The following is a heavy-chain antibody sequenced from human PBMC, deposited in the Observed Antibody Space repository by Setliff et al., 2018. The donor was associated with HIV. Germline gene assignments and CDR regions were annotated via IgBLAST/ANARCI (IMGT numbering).Heavy chain of an antibody. CDR2: IKSKTDGGTT. CDR1: GFTFSRYG. D-gene: IGHD5-12*01. Sequence: GGSLRLSCAASGFTFSRYGMHWVRQAPGKGLEWVGRIKSKTDGGTTDYAAPVKGRFTISRDDSKNTLYLQMNSLKTEDTAVYYCTTDASRVATVYWGQGTLVTVSS. V-gene: IGHV3-15*01. J-gene: IGHJ4*02. CDR3: TTDASRVATVY.